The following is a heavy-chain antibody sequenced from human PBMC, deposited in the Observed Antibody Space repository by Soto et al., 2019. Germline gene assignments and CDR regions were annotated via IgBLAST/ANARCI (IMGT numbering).Heavy chain of an antibody. CDR1: GGSISSGY. J-gene: IGHJ5*02. Sequence: PSETLSLTCSVSGGSISSGYWTWIRHPPGRGLEWIGYIYLGGSINYNPSLKSRVTISVDTSKNQFSLKLSSVTAADTAVYYCARVPGPWGQGTLVTVSS. CDR2: IYLGGSI. V-gene: IGHV4-59*12. CDR3: ARVPGP.